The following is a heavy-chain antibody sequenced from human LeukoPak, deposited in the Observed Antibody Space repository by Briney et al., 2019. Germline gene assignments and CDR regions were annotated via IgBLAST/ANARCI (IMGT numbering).Heavy chain of an antibody. CDR3: ARERELRYYMDV. V-gene: IGHV3-21*01. Sequence: GGSLRLSCTASGFTFSRYSMNWVRQAPGKGLEWVSYISTTSTYYADSMKGRSTISRDNAKNSLYLQMNSLRAEDTAVYYCARERELRYYMDVWGKGTTVTISS. J-gene: IGHJ6*03. D-gene: IGHD1-7*01. CDR2: ISTTST. CDR1: GFTFSRYS.